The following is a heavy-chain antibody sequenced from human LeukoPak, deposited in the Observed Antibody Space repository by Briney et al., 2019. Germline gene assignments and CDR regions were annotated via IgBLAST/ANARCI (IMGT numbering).Heavy chain of an antibody. CDR3: ARRSYRLGHWFDP. CDR2: IYYSGST. CDR1: GGSISSSSYY. J-gene: IGHJ5*02. V-gene: IGHV4-39*01. Sequence: PSETLSLTCTVSGGSISSSSYYWGWIRQPPGKGLEWIGSIYYSGSTYYNPSLKSRVTISVDTSKNQFSLKLSSVTAADTAVYYCARRSYRLGHWFDPWGQGTLVTVSS. D-gene: IGHD3-16*02.